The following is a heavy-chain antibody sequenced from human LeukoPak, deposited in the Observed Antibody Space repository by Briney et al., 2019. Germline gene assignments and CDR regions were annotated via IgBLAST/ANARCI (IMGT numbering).Heavy chain of an antibody. CDR1: GFTFSTYA. D-gene: IGHD6-19*01. CDR2: ISGTGGST. CDR3: AKVNGYSSGWGAFDI. J-gene: IGHJ3*02. V-gene: IGHV3-23*01. Sequence: PGVSLRLSCAASGFTFSTYAMTWVRQAPGKGLEWVSLISGTGGSTYYADSVKGRFTISRDNSKNTLYLQMNSLRAEDMALYYCAKVNGYSSGWGAFDIWGQGTMVTVSS.